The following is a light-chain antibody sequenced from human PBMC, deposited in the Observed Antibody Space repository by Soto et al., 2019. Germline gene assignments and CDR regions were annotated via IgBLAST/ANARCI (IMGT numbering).Light chain of an antibody. CDR2: AAS. J-gene: IGKJ5*01. CDR3: QQYALSPIT. V-gene: IGKV3-20*01. CDR1: QTVSKNY. Sequence: EIVLTQSPVTLSLSPGEEATLSCRASQTVSKNYLAWYHQKPRQAPRLLIYAASTRATGIPDRFSGSGSGTAFTLTISRLEPEDFAVFYCQQYALSPITFGQGTRLEIK.